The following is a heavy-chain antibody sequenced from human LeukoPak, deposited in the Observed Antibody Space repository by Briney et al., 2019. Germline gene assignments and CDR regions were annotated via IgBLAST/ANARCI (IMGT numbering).Heavy chain of an antibody. CDR3: ARSEDIVVVVAATDFDY. CDR2: INWNGGST. V-gene: IGHV3-20*04. D-gene: IGHD2-15*01. CDR1: GFTFDDYG. J-gene: IGHJ4*02. Sequence: GGSLRLSCAASGFTFDDYGMSWVRQAPGKGLEWVSGINWNGGSTGYADSVKGRFTISRDNAKNSLYLQMNSLRAEDTAVYYCARSEDIVVVVAATDFDYWGQGTLVTVSS.